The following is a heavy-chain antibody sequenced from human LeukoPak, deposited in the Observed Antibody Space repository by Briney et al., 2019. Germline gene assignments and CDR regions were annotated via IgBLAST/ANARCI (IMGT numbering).Heavy chain of an antibody. CDR1: GFTFSSYA. J-gene: IGHJ4*02. D-gene: IGHD3-10*01. CDR2: INHSGST. CDR3: ARIGGRTYYYGSGSYLVDY. V-gene: IGHV4-34*01. Sequence: GSLRLSCAASGFTFSSYAMSWIRQPPGKGLEWIGEINHSGSTNYNPSLKSRVTISVDTSKNQFSLKLSSVTAADTAVYYCARIGGRTYYYGSGSYLVDYWGQGTLVTVSS.